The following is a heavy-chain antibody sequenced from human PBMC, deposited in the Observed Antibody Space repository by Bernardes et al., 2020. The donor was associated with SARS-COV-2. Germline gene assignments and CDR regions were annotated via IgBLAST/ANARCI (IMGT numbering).Heavy chain of an antibody. CDR2: VSGSGGDT. V-gene: IGHV3-23*01. CDR3: ATMGDSSGYYYWDY. J-gene: IGHJ4*02. CDR1: GLTFGIYV. D-gene: IGHD3-22*01. Sequence: GGSLRLSCTASGLTFGIYVMSWVRQAPGKGLEWVSSVSGSGGDTSYADSVKGRFTIFRDNSKNTLYLQMNSLRSEDTAVYYCATMGDSSGYYYWDYWGQGTLVAVSS.